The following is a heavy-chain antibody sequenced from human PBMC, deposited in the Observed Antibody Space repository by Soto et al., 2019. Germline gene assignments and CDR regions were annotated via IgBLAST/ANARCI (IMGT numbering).Heavy chain of an antibody. V-gene: IGHV1-69*06. D-gene: IGHD3-10*01. CDR2: IIPIFGTA. CDR1: GGTFSSYA. J-gene: IGHJ4*02. CDR3: ASGSITMVRGVTYYVDY. Sequence: ASVKVSCKASGGTFSSYAISWVRQAPGQGLEWMGGIIPIFGTANYAQKFQGRVTITADKSTSTAYMELSSLRSEDTAVYYCASGSITMVRGVTYYVDYWGQGTLVTVS.